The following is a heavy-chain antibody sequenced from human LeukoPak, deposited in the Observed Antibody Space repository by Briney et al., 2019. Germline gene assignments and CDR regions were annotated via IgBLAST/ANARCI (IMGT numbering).Heavy chain of an antibody. CDR3: ARDRLGYYFDY. CDR1: GFTVSSNY. CDR2: IYSGGST. J-gene: IGHJ4*02. Sequence: GGSLRLSCAASGFTVSSNYMSWVRLAPGKGLEWVSVIYSGGSTYYADSVKGRFTISRDNSKNTLYLQMNSLRAEDTAVYYCARDRLGYYFDYWGQGTLVTVSS. V-gene: IGHV3-53*01. D-gene: IGHD3-10*01.